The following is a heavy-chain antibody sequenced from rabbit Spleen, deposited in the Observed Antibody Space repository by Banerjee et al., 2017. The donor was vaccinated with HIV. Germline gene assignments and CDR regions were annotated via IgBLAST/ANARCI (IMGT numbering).Heavy chain of an antibody. CDR1: GIDFSSYYD. D-gene: IGHD4-1*01. V-gene: IGHV1S40*01. CDR3: ARVSETSGWGEDL. J-gene: IGHJ4*01. CDR2: IYTGSADTT. Sequence: QSLEESGGGLVKPGGTLTLTCKASGIDFSSYYDMCWVRQAPGKGLEWIGCIYTGSADTTYYASWAKGRFTISKTSSTTVTLQMPSLTAADTATYFCARVSETSGWGEDLWGQGTLVTVS.